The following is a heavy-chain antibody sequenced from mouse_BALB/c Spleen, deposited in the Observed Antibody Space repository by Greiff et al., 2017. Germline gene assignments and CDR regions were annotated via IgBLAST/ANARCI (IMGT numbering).Heavy chain of an antibody. D-gene: IGHD2-4*01. CDR2: INPGSGGT. V-gene: IGHV1-54*01. J-gene: IGHJ3*01. Sequence: VKLQQSGAELVRPGTSVKVSCKASGYAFTNYLIEWVKQRPGQGLEWIGVINPGSGGTNYNEKFKGKATLTADKSSSTAYMQLSSLTSDDSAVYFCARPPYDYSWFAYWGQGTLVTVSA. CDR3: ARPPYDYSWFAY. CDR1: GYAFTNYL.